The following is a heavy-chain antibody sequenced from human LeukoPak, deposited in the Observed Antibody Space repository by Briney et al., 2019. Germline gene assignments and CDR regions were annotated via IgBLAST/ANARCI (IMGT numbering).Heavy chain of an antibody. V-gene: IGHV3-23*01. CDR1: GFTFSSYA. Sequence: GGSLRLSCAASGFTFSSYAMSWVRQAPGRGLEWVSAISGSGGTTYYADSVKDRSTISRDNSKNALYLQMNSLRAEDTAVYYCAKGARGNSWGRDYFDYWGQGILVTVSS. D-gene: IGHD3-10*01. CDR3: AKGARGNSWGRDYFDY. J-gene: IGHJ4*02. CDR2: ISGSGGTT.